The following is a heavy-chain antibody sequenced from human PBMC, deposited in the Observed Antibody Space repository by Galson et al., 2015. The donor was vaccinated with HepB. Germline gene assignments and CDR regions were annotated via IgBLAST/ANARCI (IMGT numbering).Heavy chain of an antibody. CDR2: ILRDGSVE. Sequence: TLRLPCAASGFTFSNYWMSWVRQFPGKGLEWVAHILRDGSVEHYVDSVKGRFTISRDNAKNILYLQMNSLRAEDKAVYYCAREEGGWLHAEYWGQGTLVTVFS. CDR1: GFTFSNYW. CDR3: AREEGGWLHAEY. V-gene: IGHV3-7*01. D-gene: IGHD5-12*01. J-gene: IGHJ4*02.